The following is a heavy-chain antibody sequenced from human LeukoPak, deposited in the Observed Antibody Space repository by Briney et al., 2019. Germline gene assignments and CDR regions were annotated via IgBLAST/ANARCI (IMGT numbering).Heavy chain of an antibody. CDR1: GFTFSSYV. J-gene: IGHJ6*02. V-gene: IGHV3-23*01. CDR3: ARDYHYGMDV. Sequence: GGSLRLSCAASGFTFSSYVMRWARQAPGKGLEWVSSVSDRGDGTYYADSVRGRFIISRDNSKNTVYLQMNSLRAEDTAVYYCARDYHYGMDVWGQGTTVTVSS. CDR2: VSDRGDGT.